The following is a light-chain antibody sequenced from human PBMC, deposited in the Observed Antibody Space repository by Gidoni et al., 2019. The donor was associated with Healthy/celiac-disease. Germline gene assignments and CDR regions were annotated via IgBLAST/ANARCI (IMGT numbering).Light chain of an antibody. CDR1: SSDVGGYNY. J-gene: IGLJ3*02. CDR3: SSYTSSSTWV. CDR2: EVS. V-gene: IGLV2-14*01. Sequence: QSALTQPASVSGSPGQSITISCTGTSSDVGGYNYVSWYQQHPGKAPKLMLYEVSNRPSGVSNRFSGSKSGNTASLTISGLPAEDEADYYCSSYTSSSTWVFGGGTKLTVL.